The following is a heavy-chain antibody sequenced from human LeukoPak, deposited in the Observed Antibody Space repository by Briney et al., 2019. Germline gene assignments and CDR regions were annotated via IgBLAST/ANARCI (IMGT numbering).Heavy chain of an antibody. D-gene: IGHD3-10*01. CDR3: ARDLITMVRGVIIAYYFDY. V-gene: IGHV1-69*04. CDR2: IIPILGIA. Sequence: ASVKVSCKASGGTFISYAISWVRQAPGQGLEWMGRIIPILGIANYAQKFQGRVTITADKSTSTAYMELSSLRSEDTAVYYCARDLITMVRGVIIAYYFDYWGQGTLVTVSS. CDR1: GGTFISYA. J-gene: IGHJ4*02.